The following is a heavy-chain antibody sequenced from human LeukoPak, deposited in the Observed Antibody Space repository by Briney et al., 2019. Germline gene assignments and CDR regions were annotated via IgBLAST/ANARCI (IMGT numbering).Heavy chain of an antibody. Sequence: SETLSLTCTVSGGSISSYYWSWIRQPPGKGLEWIGYIYYSGSTNYNPSLKSRVTISVDTSKNQFSLKLSSVTAADTAVYYCARGPYCSGGSCHFGGVRYWGQGTLVTVSS. D-gene: IGHD2-15*01. J-gene: IGHJ4*02. CDR2: IYYSGST. CDR3: ARGPYCSGGSCHFGGVRY. V-gene: IGHV4-59*12. CDR1: GGSISSYY.